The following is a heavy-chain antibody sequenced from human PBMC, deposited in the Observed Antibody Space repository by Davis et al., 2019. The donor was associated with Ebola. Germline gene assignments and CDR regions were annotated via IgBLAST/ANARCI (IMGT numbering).Heavy chain of an antibody. CDR1: GSTFSDYA. CDR2: IWFDGINK. Sequence: PGGSLRLAWAASGSTFSDYAIHWVSKAPGKGLEWAVVIWFDGINKFYGDSVKGRFTISRDNSKNTVYLQMNSLRADDTAVYYCARGQRLSEYWGLGTLVTVSS. CDR3: ARGQRLSEY. J-gene: IGHJ4*02. V-gene: IGHV3-33*01.